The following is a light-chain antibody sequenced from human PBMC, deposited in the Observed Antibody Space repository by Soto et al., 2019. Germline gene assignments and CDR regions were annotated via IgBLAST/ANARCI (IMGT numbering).Light chain of an antibody. CDR2: AAS. J-gene: IGKJ1*01. CDR1: QSISNY. CDR3: QQSYSTPRR. Sequence: DIQMPPSPSSLSASVGDRVTITCRASQSISNYLNWYQQKPGKAPKLLMYAASSLQSGVPSRFGGSGSGTDFTLTISSLQPEDFANYYCQQSYSTPRRFGEGTKVEIK. V-gene: IGKV1-39*01.